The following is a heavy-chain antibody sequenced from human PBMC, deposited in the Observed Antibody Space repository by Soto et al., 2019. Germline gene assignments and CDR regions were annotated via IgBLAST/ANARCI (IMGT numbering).Heavy chain of an antibody. V-gene: IGHV3-23*01. D-gene: IGHD2-21*02. J-gene: IGHJ5*02. CDR3: AKDAVSANGEWDWFDP. CDR2: IHGSAGGA. CDR1: GFTFSSYA. Sequence: GGSLRLSYAASGFTFSSYAMTWVRQAPGKGLEWVSSIHGSAGGAYYSDSVKGRFTVSRADSQKTLFLQMTSLRVDDTAIYYCAKDAVSANGEWDWFDPWGQGILVTVSS.